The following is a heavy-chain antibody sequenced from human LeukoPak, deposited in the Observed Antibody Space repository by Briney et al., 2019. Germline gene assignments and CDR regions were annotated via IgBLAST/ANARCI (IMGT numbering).Heavy chain of an antibody. CDR2: IYYSGST. V-gene: IGHV4-39*01. Sequence: SETLSLTCTVSGGSISSSSYYWGWIHQPPGKGLEWIGSIYYSGSTYYNPSLKSRVTIPVDTSRNQFSLRLSSVTAADTAVYYCARQGREWEPREMDYWGQGTLVTVSS. CDR3: ARQGREWEPREMDY. J-gene: IGHJ4*02. D-gene: IGHD1-26*01. CDR1: GGSISSSSYY.